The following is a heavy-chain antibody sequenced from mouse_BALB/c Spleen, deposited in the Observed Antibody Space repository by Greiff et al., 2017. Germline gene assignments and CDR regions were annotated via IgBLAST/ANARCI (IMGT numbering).Heavy chain of an antibody. V-gene: IGHV3-2*02. Sequence: EVQLQQSGPGLVKPSQSLSLTCTVTGYSITSDYAWNWIRQFPGNKLEWMGYISYSGSTSYNPSLKSRLSITRDTSKNQFFLQLNSVTTEDTATYYCARWDDYGGFAYWGQGTLVTVSA. CDR3: ARWDDYGGFAY. CDR2: ISYSGST. CDR1: GYSITSDYA. D-gene: IGHD2-4*01. J-gene: IGHJ3*01.